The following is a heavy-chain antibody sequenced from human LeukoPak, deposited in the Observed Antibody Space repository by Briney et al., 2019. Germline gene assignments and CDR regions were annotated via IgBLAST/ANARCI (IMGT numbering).Heavy chain of an antibody. Sequence: GGSLRLSCAASGFTFSSYVMGWVRQAPRKGLVWVSRISTDGYTTDYADFVQGRFTASRDNTKNTWSLEMNSLRAEDTAVYYCVVGGSPGYWGQGTLVTVSS. CDR3: VVGGSPGY. J-gene: IGHJ4*02. CDR1: GFTFSSYV. V-gene: IGHV3-74*01. D-gene: IGHD2-15*01. CDR2: ISTDGYTT.